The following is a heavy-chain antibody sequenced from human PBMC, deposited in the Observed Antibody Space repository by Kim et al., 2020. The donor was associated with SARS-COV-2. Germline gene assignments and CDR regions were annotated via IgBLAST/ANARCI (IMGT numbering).Heavy chain of an antibody. J-gene: IGHJ4*02. V-gene: IGHV4-39*01. Sequence: SLKSRVTISVDTSKNQFSLKLSSVTAADTAVYYCARRTYYDILTGYYLDYWGQGTLVTVSS. CDR3: ARRTYYDILTGYYLDY. D-gene: IGHD3-9*01.